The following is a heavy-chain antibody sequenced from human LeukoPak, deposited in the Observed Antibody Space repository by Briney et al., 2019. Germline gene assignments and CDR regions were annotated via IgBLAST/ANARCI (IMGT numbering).Heavy chain of an antibody. D-gene: IGHD1-26*01. CDR3: AKEILPLGREPLPNLDS. CDR2: ISGSSGST. V-gene: IGHV3-23*01. Sequence: GGSLRLSCSASGFSFISYVIHWVRQVPGKGLEWVSSISGSSGSTYYADSVKGRFTISRDNSQNTLFLQMSSLRADDTAIYYCAKEILPLGREPLPNLDSWGQGSLVTVSS. CDR1: GFSFISYV. J-gene: IGHJ4*02.